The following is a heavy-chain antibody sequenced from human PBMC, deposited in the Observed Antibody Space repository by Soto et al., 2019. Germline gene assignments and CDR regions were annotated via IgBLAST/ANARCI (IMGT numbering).Heavy chain of an antibody. J-gene: IGHJ4*02. V-gene: IGHV4-59*01. D-gene: IGHD1-26*01. CDR2: IYYSGGT. CDR1: GGSISSYY. Sequence: PSETLSLTCTVSGGSISSYYWSWIRQPPGKGLEWIGYIYYSGGTNYNPSLKSRVTISVDTSKNQFSLKLSSVTAADTAVYYCARSARSDSGSYYYYFDYWGQGTLVTVSS. CDR3: ARSARSDSGSYYYYFDY.